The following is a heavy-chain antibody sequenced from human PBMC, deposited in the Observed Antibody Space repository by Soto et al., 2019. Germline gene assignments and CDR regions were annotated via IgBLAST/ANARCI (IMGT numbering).Heavy chain of an antibody. J-gene: IGHJ5*02. CDR1: GFTFSSYG. CDR3: ANYCRSTSCFSGGLEH. D-gene: IGHD2-2*01. CDR2: ITDDGSNK. Sequence: QVQLVESGGGGVQPERSLRLSCAASGFTFSSYGMHWVRQAPGKGLEWVAVITDDGSNKYYSDSVKGRFTISRDNSKNTLYLQMNSLRAEDTAVYYCANYCRSTSCFSGGLEHWGQGTLVTVSS. V-gene: IGHV3-30*18.